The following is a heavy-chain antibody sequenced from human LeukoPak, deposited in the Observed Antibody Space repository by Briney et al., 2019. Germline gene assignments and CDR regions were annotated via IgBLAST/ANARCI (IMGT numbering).Heavy chain of an antibody. D-gene: IGHD3-3*01. CDR1: GGSISPYY. V-gene: IGHV4-59*12. J-gene: IGHJ6*04. CDR2: VSHSGST. Sequence: SETLSLTCTVSGGSISPYYWSWIRQPPGKGLEWIGYVSHSGSTNYNLSLGSRVTISVDTSKNQFSLKLSSVTAADTAVYYCASTRRDFYGMDVWGKGTTVTVSS. CDR3: ASTRRDFYGMDV.